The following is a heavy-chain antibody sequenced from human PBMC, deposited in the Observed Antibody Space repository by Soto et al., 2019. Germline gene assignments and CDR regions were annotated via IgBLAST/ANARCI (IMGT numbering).Heavy chain of an antibody. CDR1: GDTFTSYG. CDR2: ISAYNGNT. D-gene: IGHD6-19*01. J-gene: IGHJ4*02. V-gene: IGHV1-18*01. CDR3: AREVGSGWEINFDY. Sequence: GASVKVSCKACGDTFTSYGISWVRQAPGQGLEWMGWISAYNGNTNYAQKLQGRVTMTTDTSTSTAYMELRSLRSDDTAVYYCAREVGSGWEINFDYWGQGTLVTVSS.